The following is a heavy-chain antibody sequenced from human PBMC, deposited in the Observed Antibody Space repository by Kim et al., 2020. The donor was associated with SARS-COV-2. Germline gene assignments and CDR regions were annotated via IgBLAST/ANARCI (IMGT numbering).Heavy chain of an antibody. D-gene: IGHD1-26*01. Sequence: SPSFQGHVPISTDTSVSTVYLQLSSLKASDTAIYYCARHLYNGYYYAFDYWGQGTLITVSS. CDR3: ARHLYNGYYYAFDY. J-gene: IGHJ4*02. V-gene: IGHV5-10-1*01.